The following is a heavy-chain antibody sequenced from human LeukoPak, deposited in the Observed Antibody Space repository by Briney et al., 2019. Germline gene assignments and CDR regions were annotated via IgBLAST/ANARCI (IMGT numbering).Heavy chain of an antibody. CDR2: INTNTGNP. V-gene: IGHV7-4-1*02. CDR1: GYTLTNYA. D-gene: IGHD3-16*02. CDR3: ARWRDDYVWGSYLHYYYGMDV. J-gene: IGHJ6*02. Sequence: ASVKVSCKASGYTLTNYALNWVRQAPGQGLEWMGWINTNTGNPTYAQGFTGRFVFSLDTSVSTAYLQISSLKAEDTAVYYCARWRDDYVWGSYLHYYYGMDVWGQGTTVTVSS.